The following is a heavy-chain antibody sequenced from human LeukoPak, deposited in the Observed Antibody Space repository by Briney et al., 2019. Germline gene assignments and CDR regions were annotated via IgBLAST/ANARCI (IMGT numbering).Heavy chain of an antibody. Sequence: SEALSLTCAVSSGSISSYYWSWIRQPPGKGLEWIGYIYYSGNTNYNPSLKSRVTISVDTSKNQFSLNLSSVTAADTAVYYCARAPGGNPTTHYFDYWGQGTLVTVSS. CDR3: ARAPGGNPTTHYFDY. CDR2: IYYSGNT. J-gene: IGHJ4*02. V-gene: IGHV4-59*01. CDR1: SGSISSYY. D-gene: IGHD1-14*01.